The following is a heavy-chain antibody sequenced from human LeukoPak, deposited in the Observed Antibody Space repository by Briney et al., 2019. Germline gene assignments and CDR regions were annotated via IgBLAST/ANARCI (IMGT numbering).Heavy chain of an antibody. CDR3: AREYYYDSSGYYGD. D-gene: IGHD3-22*01. V-gene: IGHV4-34*01. Sequence: SETLSLTCTVSGGSISGYYWSWIRQPPGRGLEWIGEINHSGSTNYNPSLKSRVTISVDTSKNQFSLKLSSVTAADTAVYYCAREYYYDSSGYYGDWGQGTLVTVSS. J-gene: IGHJ4*02. CDR1: GGSISGYY. CDR2: INHSGST.